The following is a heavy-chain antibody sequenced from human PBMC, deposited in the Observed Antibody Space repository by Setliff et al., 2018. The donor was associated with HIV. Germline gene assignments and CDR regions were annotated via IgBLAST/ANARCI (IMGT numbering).Heavy chain of an antibody. Sequence: SVKVSCKASGGTFSSYAISWVRQAPGQGLEWMGGIIPIFGTANYAQKFQGRVTITTDESTSTAYMELSSLRSEDTAVYYCARALPRLYDAFDIWGQGTMVTVSS. V-gene: IGHV1-69*05. CDR1: GGTFSSYA. CDR3: ARALPRLYDAFDI. CDR2: IIPIFGTA. J-gene: IGHJ3*02.